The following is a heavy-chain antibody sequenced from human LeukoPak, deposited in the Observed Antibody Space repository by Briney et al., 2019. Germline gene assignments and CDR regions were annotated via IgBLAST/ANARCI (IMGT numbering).Heavy chain of an antibody. V-gene: IGHV3-30*02. J-gene: IGHJ4*02. CDR1: GFTFSSYG. Sequence: GGSLRLSCAASGFTFSSYGMHWVRQAPGKGLEWVAFIRYDGSNKYYADSVKGRFTISRDNAKNSLYLQMNSLRAEDTALYYCARDLSGIAAPVDYWGQGTLVTVSS. D-gene: IGHD6-6*01. CDR2: IRYDGSNK. CDR3: ARDLSGIAAPVDY.